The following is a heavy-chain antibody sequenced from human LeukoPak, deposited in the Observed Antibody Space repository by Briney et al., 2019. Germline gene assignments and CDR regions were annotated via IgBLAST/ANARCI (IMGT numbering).Heavy chain of an antibody. D-gene: IGHD6-19*01. CDR1: GFTFSSYV. CDR2: IRYDGSNK. J-gene: IGHJ4*02. V-gene: IGHV3-30*02. Sequence: GGSLRLSCAASGFTFSSYVMHWVRQAPGKGLEWVAFIRYDGSNKYYADSVKGRFTISRDNSKNTLYLQMNSLRAEDTAVYYCAKDDGISIAVAGTDYWGQGTLVTVSS. CDR3: AKDDGISIAVAGTDY.